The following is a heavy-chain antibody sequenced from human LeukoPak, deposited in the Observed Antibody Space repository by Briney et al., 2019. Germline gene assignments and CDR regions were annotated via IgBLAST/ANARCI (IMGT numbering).Heavy chain of an antibody. CDR3: ARNYYDSSGYYSLCAFDI. Sequence: GGSLRLSRAASGFTFSSYWMSWVRQAPGKGLEWVANIKQDGSEKYYVDSVKGRFTISRDNAKNSLYLQMNSLRAEDTAVYYCARNYYDSSGYYSLCAFDIWGQGTMVTVSS. CDR1: GFTFSSYW. D-gene: IGHD3-22*01. J-gene: IGHJ3*02. V-gene: IGHV3-7*01. CDR2: IKQDGSEK.